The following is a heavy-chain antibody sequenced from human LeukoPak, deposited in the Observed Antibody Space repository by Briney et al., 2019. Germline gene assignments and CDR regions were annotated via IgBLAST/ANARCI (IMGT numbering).Heavy chain of an antibody. Sequence: PSETLSLTCTVSGGSISSSSYYWGWIRQPPGKGLEWIGSIYYSGSTYYNPSLKSRVTISVDTSKNQFSLKLSSVTAADTAVYYCAREGTDYSNYWFDPWGQGTLVTVSS. V-gene: IGHV4-39*07. CDR1: GGSISSSSYY. D-gene: IGHD4-11*01. J-gene: IGHJ5*02. CDR2: IYYSGST. CDR3: AREGTDYSNYWFDP.